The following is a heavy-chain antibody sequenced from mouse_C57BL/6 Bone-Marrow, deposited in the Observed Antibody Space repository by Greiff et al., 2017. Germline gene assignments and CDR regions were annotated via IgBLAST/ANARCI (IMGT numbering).Heavy chain of an antibody. Sequence: ESGPGLVKPSQSLSLTCSVTGYSITSGYYWNWIRQFPGNKLEWRGYISYDGSNNYNPSLKNRISITRNTSKNQFFLKLNSVNTEDTATYYGARRGYGSPVAYWGQGTLVTVSA. V-gene: IGHV3-6*01. J-gene: IGHJ3*01. D-gene: IGHD1-1*01. CDR3: ARRGYGSPVAY. CDR1: GYSITSGYY. CDR2: ISYDGSN.